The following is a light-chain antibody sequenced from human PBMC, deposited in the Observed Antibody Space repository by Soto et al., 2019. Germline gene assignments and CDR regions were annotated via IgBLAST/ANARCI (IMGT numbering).Light chain of an antibody. CDR1: QTISSS. J-gene: IGKJ2*01. Sequence: DIPMTQSPSSLSASVGDRVTITCRASQTISSSLNWYQQKPGKAPDLLFYAASNLQSGVPSRFRGSGTGSDFTITISSPQPEDFETYYCQQSYSSPQMYTFGQGTRLEIK. CDR3: QQSYSSPQMYT. V-gene: IGKV1-39*01. CDR2: AAS.